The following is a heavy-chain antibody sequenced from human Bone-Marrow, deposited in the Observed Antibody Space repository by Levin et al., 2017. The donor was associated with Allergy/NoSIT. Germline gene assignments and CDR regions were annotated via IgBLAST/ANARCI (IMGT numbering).Heavy chain of an antibody. CDR3: ARDPLDYGTNSGNY. D-gene: IGHD4-17*01. CDR1: SGSISSSTW. CDR2: IYHGGRT. Sequence: SETLSLTCTVSSGSISSSTWWSWVRQSPGKGLEWIGEIYHGGRTNYNPSLKSRVSMSVDKSKSQFSLKLSSVTAADTAVYYCARDPLDYGTNSGNYWGQGTLVTVSS. V-gene: IGHV4-4*02. J-gene: IGHJ4*02.